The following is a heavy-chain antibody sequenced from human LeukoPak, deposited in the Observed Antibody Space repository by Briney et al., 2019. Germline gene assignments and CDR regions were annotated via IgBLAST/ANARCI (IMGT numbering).Heavy chain of an antibody. CDR1: GYTFTGYY. Sequence: GASVKVSCKASGYTFTGYYMHWVRQAPGQGLEWMGWINPNSGNTAYAQKFQGRVTMTRNTSISTAYMELSSLRSEDTAVYYYDSGSFDPWGQGTLVTVSS. V-gene: IGHV1-8*02. CDR3: DSGSFDP. J-gene: IGHJ5*02. CDR2: INPNSGNT.